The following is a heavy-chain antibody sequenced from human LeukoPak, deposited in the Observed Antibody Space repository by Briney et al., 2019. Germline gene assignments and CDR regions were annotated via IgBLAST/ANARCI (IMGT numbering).Heavy chain of an antibody. V-gene: IGHV4-34*01. Sequence: SETLSLTCAVYGGSFSGYYWSWIRQPPGKGLAWIGEINHSGSTNYNPSLKSRVTISVDTSKNQSSLKLSSVTAADTAVYYCARGRRGYSYGFHPPTFDYWGQGTLVTVSS. J-gene: IGHJ4*02. D-gene: IGHD5-18*01. CDR1: GGSFSGYY. CDR3: ARGRRGYSYGFHPPTFDY. CDR2: INHSGST.